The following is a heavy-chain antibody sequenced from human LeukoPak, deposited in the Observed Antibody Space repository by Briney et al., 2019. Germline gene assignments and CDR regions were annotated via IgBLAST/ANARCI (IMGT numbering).Heavy chain of an antibody. CDR2: IYYSGST. D-gene: IGHD1-7*01. CDR3: AREGNENFWFDY. CDR1: GGSISSGDYS. V-gene: IGHV4-61*08. Sequence: SETLSLTCAVSGGSISSGDYSWSWIRQPPGKGLEWIGYIYYSGSTNYNPSLKSRVTISVDTSKNQFSLKLSSVTAADTAVYYCAREGNENFWFDYWGQGTLVTVSS. J-gene: IGHJ4*02.